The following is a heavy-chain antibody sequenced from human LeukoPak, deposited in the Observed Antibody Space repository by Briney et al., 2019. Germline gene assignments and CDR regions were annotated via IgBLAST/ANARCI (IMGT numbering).Heavy chain of an antibody. D-gene: IGHD3-10*02. J-gene: IGHJ6*04. CDR3: AELGITMIGGV. CDR1: GFTFSSYE. CDR2: ISSSGSII. Sequence: GGSLRLSCAASGFTFSSYEMNWVRQAPGKGLEFISYISSSGSIIYYADSVRGRFTISRDNAKNSLYLQMNSLRAEDTAVYYCAELGITMIGGVWGKGTTVTISS. V-gene: IGHV3-48*03.